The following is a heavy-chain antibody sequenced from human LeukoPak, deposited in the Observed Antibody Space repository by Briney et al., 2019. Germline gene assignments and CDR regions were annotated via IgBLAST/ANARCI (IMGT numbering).Heavy chain of an antibody. D-gene: IGHD2-8*02. CDR2: TTQDGSTK. CDR1: GCTFHNSW. CDR3: ERDTDGSFDY. J-gene: IGHJ4*02. V-gene: IGHV3-7*01. Sequence: AGSLTVSCAASGCTFHNSWLVWLRQARGQELEWVANTTQDGSTKRYADSLQRRFTISSANHQNSLYLQMNSMRVDDTALYYCERDTDGSFDYCGQGIVVIVAS.